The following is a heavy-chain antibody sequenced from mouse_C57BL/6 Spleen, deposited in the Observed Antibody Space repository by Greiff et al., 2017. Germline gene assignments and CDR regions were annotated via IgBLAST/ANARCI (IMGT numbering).Heavy chain of an antibody. D-gene: IGHD2-4*01. CDR2: LDPETGGN. V-gene: IGHV1-15*01. CDR1: GYTFTDYE. Sequence: QVQLKQSGAELVRPGASVTLSCKASGYTFTDYEMHWVKQTPVHGLEWIGALDPETGGNAYNQKFKGKAILTADKSSSTAYMSLRSLTSEDSAVYDCTRKGAIYYDYAWFAYWGQGTLVTVSA. J-gene: IGHJ3*01. CDR3: TRKGAIYYDYAWFAY.